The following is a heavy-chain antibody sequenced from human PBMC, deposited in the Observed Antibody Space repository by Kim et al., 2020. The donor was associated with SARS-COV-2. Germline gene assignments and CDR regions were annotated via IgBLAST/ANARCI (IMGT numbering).Heavy chain of an antibody. J-gene: IGHJ6*02. V-gene: IGHV5-51*01. CDR1: GYSFTSYW. Sequence: GESLKISCKGSGYSFTSYWIGWVRQMPGKGLEWMGIIYPGDSDTRYSPSFQGQVTISADKSISTAYLQWSSLKASDTAMYYCARRGGVVAATEGTLSGYYYGMDVWGQGTTVTVSS. CDR3: ARRGGVVAATEGTLSGYYYGMDV. CDR2: IYPGDSDT. D-gene: IGHD2-15*01.